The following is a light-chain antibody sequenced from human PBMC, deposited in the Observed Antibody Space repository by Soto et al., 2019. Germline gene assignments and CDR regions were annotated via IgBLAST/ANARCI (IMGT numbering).Light chain of an antibody. J-gene: IGKJ1*01. Sequence: EIVMTQSPATLSVSPGERATLSCRASQTVGSKLAWYQQKPGQVPRLLIHGASTRATGIPARFSGSGSGTEFNLTISSLQSEDFAVYYCQQYNKWPRTFGQGTRVEI. CDR3: QQYNKWPRT. CDR2: GAS. V-gene: IGKV3-15*01. CDR1: QTVGSK.